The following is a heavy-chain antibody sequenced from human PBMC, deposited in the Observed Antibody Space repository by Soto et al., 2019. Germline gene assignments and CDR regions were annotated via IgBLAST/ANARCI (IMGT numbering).Heavy chain of an antibody. CDR1: GGTFSSYA. Sequence: ASVKVSCKASGGTFSSYAISWVRQAPGQGPEWMGGIIPIFGTANYAQKFQGRVTITADKSTSTAYMELSSLRSEDTAVYYCASQGQTGTDPYNWFDPWGQGTLVTVSS. CDR3: ASQGQTGTDPYNWFDP. J-gene: IGHJ5*02. D-gene: IGHD1-1*01. CDR2: IIPIFGTA. V-gene: IGHV1-69*06.